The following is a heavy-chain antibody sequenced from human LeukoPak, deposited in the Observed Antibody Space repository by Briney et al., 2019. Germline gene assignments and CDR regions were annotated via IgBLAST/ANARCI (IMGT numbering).Heavy chain of an antibody. CDR2: IDRDGLRE. V-gene: IGHV3-74*01. J-gene: IGHJ5*01. D-gene: IGHD3-3*01. CDR3: GTSRWSGVVDS. Sequence: PGGSLRLSCTASTRYFTKYWMHWVRQVPGKGLAWLSRIDRDGLREDYADSVRGRFTISRHNAKSTTYLQMNSLRAEDTAVYYCGTSRWSGVVDSWGQGTLVTVSS. CDR1: TRYFTKYW.